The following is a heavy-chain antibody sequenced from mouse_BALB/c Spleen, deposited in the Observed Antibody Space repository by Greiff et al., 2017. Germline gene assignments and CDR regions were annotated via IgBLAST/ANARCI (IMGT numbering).Heavy chain of an antibody. J-gene: IGHJ2*01. CDR1: GYTFTDYV. V-gene: IGHV1-77*01. D-gene: IGHD1-2*01. CDR2: IYPGSGST. CDR3: ARPFITTANYFDY. Sequence: VMLVESGPELVKPGASVKMSCMASGYTFTDYVISWVKQRTGQGLEWIGEIYPGSGSTYYNEKFKGKATLTADKSSNTAYMQLSSLTSEDSAVYFCARPFITTANYFDYWGQGTTLTVSS.